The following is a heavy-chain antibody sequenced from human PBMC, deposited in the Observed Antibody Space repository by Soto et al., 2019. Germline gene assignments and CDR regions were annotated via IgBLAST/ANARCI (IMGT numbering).Heavy chain of an antibody. CDR3: ARARRGYCSGGSCKKLYYFDY. CDR2: INHRGST. Sequence: SETLSLTCAVYGGSFSGYYWSWIRQPPGKGLEWIGEINHRGSTNYNPSLKSRVNISVDTSKNQFSLKLSSVTAADTAVYYCARARRGYCSGGSCKKLYYFDYWGQGTLVTVS. V-gene: IGHV4-34*01. CDR1: GGSFSGYY. D-gene: IGHD2-15*01. J-gene: IGHJ4*02.